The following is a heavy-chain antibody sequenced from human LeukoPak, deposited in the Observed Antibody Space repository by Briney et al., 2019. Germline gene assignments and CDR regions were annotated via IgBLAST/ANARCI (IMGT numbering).Heavy chain of an antibody. CDR2: IYYSGST. Sequence: PSETLSLTCTVSGGSISSYYWSWIRQPPGKGLEWIGYIYYSGSTNYNPSLKSRVTISVDTSKNQFSLKLSSVTAADTAVYYCARHLGPYDILNYWGQGTLVTVSS. V-gene: IGHV4-59*08. CDR3: ARHLGPYDILNY. J-gene: IGHJ4*02. D-gene: IGHD3-9*01. CDR1: GGSISSYY.